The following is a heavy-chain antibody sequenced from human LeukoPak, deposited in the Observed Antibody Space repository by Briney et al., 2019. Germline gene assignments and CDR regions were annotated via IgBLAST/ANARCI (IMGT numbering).Heavy chain of an antibody. D-gene: IGHD3-16*01. CDR2: ISGSGDRT. Sequence: GGSLRLSCAASGFTFSSYGMSWVRQAPGRGLEWVSSISGSGDRTHHADPVKGRFTISRDNFKNTLYLQMNSLRAEDTAVYYCAKDGSIVYSYTYLDYWGQGTLVTVSS. CDR1: GFTFSSYG. J-gene: IGHJ4*02. V-gene: IGHV3-23*01. CDR3: AKDGSIVYSYTYLDY.